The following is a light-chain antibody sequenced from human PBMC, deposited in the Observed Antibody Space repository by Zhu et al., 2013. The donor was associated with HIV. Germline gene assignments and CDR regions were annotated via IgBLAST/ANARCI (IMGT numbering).Light chain of an antibody. J-gene: IGKJ4*01. V-gene: IGKV1D-12*01. Sequence: DIQMTQSPSSVSASVGDRVTITCRASQGISSGLAWYQQKPGKAPKLLIYAASSLQSGVPSRFSGSGSGTDFTLTISSLQSEDFATYYCQQANSFPPAFGGGTKVEIK. CDR3: QQANSFPPA. CDR1: QGISSG. CDR2: AAS.